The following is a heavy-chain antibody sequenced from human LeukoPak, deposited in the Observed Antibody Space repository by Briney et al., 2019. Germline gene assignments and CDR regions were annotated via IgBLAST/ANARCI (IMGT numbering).Heavy chain of an antibody. CDR1: GGSISSGSYY. D-gene: IGHD7-27*01. J-gene: IGHJ4*02. CDR2: IYTSGST. Sequence: SQTLSLTCTVSGGSISSGSYYWSWIRQPAGKGLEWIGRIYTSGSTNYNPSLKSRVTISVDTSKNQFSLKLSSVTAADTAVYYCARATWGSFDYWGQGTLVTVSS. CDR3: ARATWGSFDY. V-gene: IGHV4-61*02.